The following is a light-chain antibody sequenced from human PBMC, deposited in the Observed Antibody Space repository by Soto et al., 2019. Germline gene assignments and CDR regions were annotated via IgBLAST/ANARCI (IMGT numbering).Light chain of an antibody. CDR2: AAS. Sequence: DIQMTQSPSSLSASVGDRVTITCRASQSISNSVNWYQQKPGKAPKLLISAASRLQSGVPSRFIGSGSGTDFTLTITSLQPEDFASHYCQQGYSTPADTFGQGTKLEIK. J-gene: IGKJ2*01. CDR1: QSISNS. V-gene: IGKV1-39*01. CDR3: QQGYSTPADT.